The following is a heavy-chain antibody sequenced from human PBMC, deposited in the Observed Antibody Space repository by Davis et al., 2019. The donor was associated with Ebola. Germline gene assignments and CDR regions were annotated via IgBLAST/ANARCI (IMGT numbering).Heavy chain of an antibody. J-gene: IGHJ4*02. Sequence: PSETLSLTCAISGDSVSVNSGGWNWIRQSPSRGLEWLGRTYYTSKWHNDYGESVKSRITINPDTSKNQLSLQLNSVTPEDTAVYYCARLAWTPKGFDYWGQGAPVTVSS. CDR1: GDSVSVNSGG. V-gene: IGHV6-1*01. CDR3: ARLAWTPKGFDY. CDR2: TYYTSKWHN. D-gene: IGHD3/OR15-3a*01.